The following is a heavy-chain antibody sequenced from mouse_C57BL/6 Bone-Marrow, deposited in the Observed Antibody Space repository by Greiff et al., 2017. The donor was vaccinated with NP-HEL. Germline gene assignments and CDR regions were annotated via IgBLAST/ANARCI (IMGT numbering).Heavy chain of an antibody. Sequence: VQLQQSGAELVRPGASVTLSCKASGYTFTDYEMHWVKQTPVHGLEWIGAIDPETGGTAYNQKFKGKAILTADKSSSTAYMELRSLTSEDSAVYYCTRWSPYYYGSSKGYFDYWGQGTTLTVSS. V-gene: IGHV1-15*01. CDR1: GYTFTDYE. CDR2: IDPETGGT. D-gene: IGHD1-1*01. J-gene: IGHJ2*01. CDR3: TRWSPYYYGSSKGYFDY.